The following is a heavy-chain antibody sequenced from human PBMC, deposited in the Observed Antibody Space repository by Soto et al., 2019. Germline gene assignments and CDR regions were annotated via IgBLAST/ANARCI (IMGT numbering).Heavy chain of an antibody. Sequence: KTSETLSLTCAVSGGSISSSNWWSWVRQPPGKGLEWIGEIYHSGSTNYNPSLKSRVTISVDKSKNQFSLKLSSVTAADTAVYYCARDVRCSSTSCLWDYYGMDVWGQGTTVTVSS. CDR3: ARDVRCSSTSCLWDYYGMDV. J-gene: IGHJ6*02. D-gene: IGHD2-2*01. CDR1: GGSISSSNW. CDR2: IYHSGST. V-gene: IGHV4-4*02.